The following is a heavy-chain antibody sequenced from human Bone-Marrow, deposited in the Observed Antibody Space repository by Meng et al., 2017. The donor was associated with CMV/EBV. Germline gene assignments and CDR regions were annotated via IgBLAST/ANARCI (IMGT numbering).Heavy chain of an antibody. D-gene: IGHD6-13*01. V-gene: IGHV4-34*01. CDR3: ARGLGGGIAAAGRDGWFDP. Sequence: SETLSLTCAVYGGSFSGYYWSWIRQPPGKGLEWIGEINHSGSTNYNPSLKSRVTISVDTSKNQFSLKLSSVTAADTAVYYCARGLGGGIAAAGRDGWFDPWGQGTLVTVSS. J-gene: IGHJ5*02. CDR2: INHSGST. CDR1: GGSFSGYY.